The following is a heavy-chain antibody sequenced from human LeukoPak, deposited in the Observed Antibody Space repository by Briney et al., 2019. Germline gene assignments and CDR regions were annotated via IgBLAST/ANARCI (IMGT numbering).Heavy chain of an antibody. J-gene: IGHJ4*02. Sequence: GGSLRLSCAASGFTFSSYGMHWVRQAPGKGLEWVAVIWYDGSNKYYADSVKGRFTISRDNSKNTLYLQMNSLRAEDTVVYYCARDKGGSHPVFDYWGQGTLVTVSS. CDR3: ARDKGGSHPVFDY. CDR1: GFTFSSYG. CDR2: IWYDGSNK. V-gene: IGHV3-33*01. D-gene: IGHD1-26*01.